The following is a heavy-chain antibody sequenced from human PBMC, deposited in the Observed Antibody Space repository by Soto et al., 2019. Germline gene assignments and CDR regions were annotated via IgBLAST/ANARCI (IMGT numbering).Heavy chain of an antibody. CDR2: IYYSGST. V-gene: IGHV4-59*08. J-gene: IGHJ5*02. CDR1: GGSISNYY. D-gene: IGHD3-10*01. CDR3: ARYGSGSSVWFDL. Sequence: PSETLSLTCTVSGGSISNYYWSWIRQPPGRGLEWIGYIYYSGSTNYNPSLKSRVTISVDTSKNQFSLKLSSVTAADTAVYYCARYGSGSSVWFDLWGQGTLVTVSS.